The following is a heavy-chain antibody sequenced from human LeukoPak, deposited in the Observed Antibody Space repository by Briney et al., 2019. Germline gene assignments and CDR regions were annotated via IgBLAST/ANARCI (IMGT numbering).Heavy chain of an antibody. CDR1: GGSISSYY. Sequence: SETLSLTCTVSGGSISSYYWSWTRQPPGKGLEWIGYIHYSGSTNYNPSLQSRVGISVDTSQNHFSLRLTSVTAADTAVYYCARAVGGYCSSTSCYEEPMDIWGKGTTVIVSS. D-gene: IGHD2-2*01. CDR2: IHYSGST. CDR3: ARAVGGYCSSTSCYEEPMDI. J-gene: IGHJ6*03. V-gene: IGHV4-59*01.